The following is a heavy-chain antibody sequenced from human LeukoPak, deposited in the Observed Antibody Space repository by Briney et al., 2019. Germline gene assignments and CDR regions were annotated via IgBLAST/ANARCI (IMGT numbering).Heavy chain of an antibody. CDR3: ARDPVQDFDY. CDR2: ISSRSTI. CDR1: GFTFSTYS. J-gene: IGHJ4*02. V-gene: IGHV3-48*04. Sequence: GGSLRLSCAASGFTFSTYSMNWVRRAPGKGLEWVSYISSRSTIYYADSVKGRFTISRDNAKNSLYLQMNSLRAEDTAVYYCARDPVQDFDYWGQGTLVTISS. D-gene: IGHD1-1*01.